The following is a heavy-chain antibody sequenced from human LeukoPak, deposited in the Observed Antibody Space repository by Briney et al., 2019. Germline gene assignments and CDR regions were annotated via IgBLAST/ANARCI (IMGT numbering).Heavy chain of an antibody. CDR1: GGTFSSYA. CDR2: IIPIFGTA. J-gene: IGHJ4*02. V-gene: IGHV1-69*05. Sequence: SVKVSFKXSGGTFSSYAISWVRQAPGQGLEWMGRIIPIFGTANYPQKFQGRVTITTDESTSTAYMELSSLRSEDTAVYYCARDGIDGDGDYSDYFDYWGQGTLVTVSS. CDR3: ARDGIDGDGDYSDYFDY. D-gene: IGHD4-17*01.